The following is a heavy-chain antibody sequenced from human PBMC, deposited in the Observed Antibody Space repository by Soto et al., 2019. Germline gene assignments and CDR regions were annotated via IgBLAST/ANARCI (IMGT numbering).Heavy chain of an antibody. CDR2: IYYSGST. D-gene: IGHD6-19*01. V-gene: IGHV4-59*06. CDR3: ARLGQWLTPYYYYGMDV. Sequence: SETLSHTCTVAGDSSSSYYWNWKRKHPEKGLEWIGYIYYSGSTYYNPSLKSRVTISVDTSKNQFSLKLSSVTAADTAVYYCARLGQWLTPYYYYGMDVRGQGTTVTVSS. J-gene: IGHJ6*02. CDR1: GDSSSSYY.